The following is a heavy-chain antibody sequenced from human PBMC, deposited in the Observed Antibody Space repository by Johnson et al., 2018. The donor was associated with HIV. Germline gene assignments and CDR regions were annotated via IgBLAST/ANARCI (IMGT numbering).Heavy chain of an antibody. CDR2: ISYDGSNK. J-gene: IGHJ3*02. CDR3: ARGKYSGSFTSPDAFDI. CDR1: GFTFSSYA. D-gene: IGHD1-26*01. V-gene: IGHV3-30-3*01. Sequence: QVQLVESGGGVVQPGRSLRLSCAASGFTFSSYAMHWVRQAPGKGLEWVAVISYDGSNKYYADSVKGRFTISRDNSKNTLYLQMNSLRAEDTAVYYCARGKYSGSFTSPDAFDIWGQGTMVTVSS.